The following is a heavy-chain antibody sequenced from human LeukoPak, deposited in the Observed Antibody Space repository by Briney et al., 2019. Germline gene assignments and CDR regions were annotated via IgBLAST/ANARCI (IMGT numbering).Heavy chain of an antibody. Sequence: PSETLSLTCTVTGGSISSSNSYWGWIRQPPGEGLEWIGSIYYRWSTYYNPSLKSRVTLSVDTSNNQFSLQLSSVTAADTAVCYCARGGREQVYPLDWGQGTLVTVSS. V-gene: IGHV4-39*01. CDR1: GGSISSSNSY. D-gene: IGHD1-14*01. CDR3: ARGGREQVYPLD. J-gene: IGHJ4*02. CDR2: IYYRWST.